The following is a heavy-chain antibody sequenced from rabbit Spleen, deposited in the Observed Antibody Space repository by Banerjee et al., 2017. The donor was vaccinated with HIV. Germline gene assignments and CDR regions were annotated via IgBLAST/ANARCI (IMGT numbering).Heavy chain of an antibody. J-gene: IGHJ6*01. V-gene: IGHV1S45*01. CDR1: GFSFSDRDV. D-gene: IGHD1-1*01. Sequence: QEQLVESGGGLVQPEGLLTLTCKASGFSFSDRDVMCWVRQAPGKGLEWIACINMFTGKSVYASWAKGRFIMSRPSSTTVTLQMTSLTAADTATYFCARDTSSSFSSYGMDLWGPGTLVTVS. CDR2: INMFTGKS. CDR3: ARDTSSSFSSYGMDL.